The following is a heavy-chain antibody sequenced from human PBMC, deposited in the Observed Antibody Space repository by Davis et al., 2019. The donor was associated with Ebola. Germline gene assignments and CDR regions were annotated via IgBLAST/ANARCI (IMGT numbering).Heavy chain of an antibody. V-gene: IGHV4-59*01. Sequence: SETLSLTCTVSGGSISSYYWSWIRQPPGKGLEWIGYIYHSGSTYYNPSLKSRVTISVDRSKNQFSLKLSSVTAADTAVYYCARARPYWFDPWGQGTLVTVSS. CDR2: IYHSGST. J-gene: IGHJ5*02. CDR1: GGSISSYY. CDR3: ARARPYWFDP.